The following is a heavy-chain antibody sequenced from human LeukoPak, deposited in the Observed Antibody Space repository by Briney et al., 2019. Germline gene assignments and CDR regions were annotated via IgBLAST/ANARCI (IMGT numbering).Heavy chain of an antibody. J-gene: IGHJ5*02. CDR1: GGSFSGYY. CDR3: ARVTYGGNSGGFDP. CDR2: IYYSGTT. D-gene: IGHD2-21*02. V-gene: IGHV4-34*09. Sequence: SETLSLTCAVYGGSFSGYYWSWIRQLPGKGLEWIANIYYSGTTYYNPSLKSRVTISVDTSKNQFSLKLSSVTAADTAVYYSARVTYGGNSGGFDPWGQGTLVTVSS.